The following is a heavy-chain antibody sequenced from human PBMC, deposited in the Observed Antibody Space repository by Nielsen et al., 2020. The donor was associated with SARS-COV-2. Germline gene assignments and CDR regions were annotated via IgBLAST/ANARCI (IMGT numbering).Heavy chain of an antibody. D-gene: IGHD3-10*01. CDR3: ARDGRRTYGSGTSKYYYYGMDV. J-gene: IGHJ6*02. CDR1: GFTFDDYA. CDR2: ISWNSGSI. Sequence: GGSLRLSCAASGFTFDDYAMHWVRQAPGKGLEWVSGISWNSGSIGYADSVKGRFTISRDNAKNSLYLQMNSLRAEDTALYYCARDGRRTYGSGTSKYYYYGMDVWGQGTTVTVSS. V-gene: IGHV3-9*01.